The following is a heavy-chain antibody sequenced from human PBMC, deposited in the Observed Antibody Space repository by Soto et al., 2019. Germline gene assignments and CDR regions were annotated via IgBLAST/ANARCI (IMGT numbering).Heavy chain of an antibody. D-gene: IGHD1-26*01. J-gene: IGHJ4*02. V-gene: IGHV3-30*09. CDR2: ITYDGING. CDR3: ARAFSGSYPNFDY. CDR1: GFIFRSYA. Sequence: GGSLRLSCLASGFIFRSYAMHWVRQAPGKGLEWVAVITYDGINGYYADSVRGRFAISRDNSKNTLYLQMNSLRPEDTAVYYCARAFSGSYPNFDYWGQGALVTVSS.